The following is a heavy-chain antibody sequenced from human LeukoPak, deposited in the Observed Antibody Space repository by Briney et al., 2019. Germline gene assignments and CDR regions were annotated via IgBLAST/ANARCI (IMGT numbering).Heavy chain of an antibody. CDR1: GFTVSSNY. CDR2: IYSGGST. Sequence: PGGSLRLSCAASGFTVSSNYMSWVRQAPGKGLEWVSVIYSGGSTYYADSVKGRFTISRDNAKSTLYLQMSSLRVEDTAVYYCARDQGGVDDYWGQGTLVTVSS. V-gene: IGHV3-53*01. D-gene: IGHD3-10*01. J-gene: IGHJ4*02. CDR3: ARDQGGVDDY.